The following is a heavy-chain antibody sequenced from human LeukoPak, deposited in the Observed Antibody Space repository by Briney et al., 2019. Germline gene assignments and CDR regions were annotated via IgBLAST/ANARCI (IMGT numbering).Heavy chain of an antibody. CDR1: GGSISSYY. CDR3: AREAGYSSGWSAWYFDY. V-gene: IGHV4-59*12. Sequence: PSETLSLTCTVSGGSISSYYWSWIRQPPGKGLEWIGSIYHSGSTYYNPSLKSRVTISVDTSKNQFSLKLSSVTAADTAVYYCAREAGYSSGWSAWYFDYWGQGTLVTVSS. D-gene: IGHD6-19*01. J-gene: IGHJ4*02. CDR2: IYHSGST.